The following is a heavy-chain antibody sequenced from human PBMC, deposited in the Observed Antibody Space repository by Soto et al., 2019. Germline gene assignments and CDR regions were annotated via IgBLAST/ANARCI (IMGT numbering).Heavy chain of an antibody. D-gene: IGHD2-2*01. J-gene: IGHJ1*01. Sequence: VQLVESGGGLVQPGGSLRLSCAASGFSFSSYWMHWVRHAPGKGLVWVSRINSDGSSATYADSVKGRFTISRDNAKNTLDLQINSLTPEDTAVYYCAKGVPAATRYFQHWGQGTLVTVSS. CDR2: INSDGSSA. V-gene: IGHV3-74*01. CDR1: GFSFSSYW. CDR3: AKGVPAATRYFQH.